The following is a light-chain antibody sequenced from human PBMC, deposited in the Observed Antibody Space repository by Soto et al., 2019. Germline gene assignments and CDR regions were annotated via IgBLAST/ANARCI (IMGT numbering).Light chain of an antibody. J-gene: IGKJ4*01. V-gene: IGKV3-11*01. CDR2: DGY. CDR3: QQRSNWPLT. CDR1: QSVSNY. Sequence: VLTQSPATLYLSPGERATLSCRASQSVSNYLAWFQQKSGQPPRLLICDGYIRAPGIPARFSGSGSGTGFTLTISSLEPEDFAVYYCQQRSNWPLTFGGGTRVQI.